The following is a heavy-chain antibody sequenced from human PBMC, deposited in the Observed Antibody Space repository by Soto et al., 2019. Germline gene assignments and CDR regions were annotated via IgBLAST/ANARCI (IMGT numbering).Heavy chain of an antibody. CDR3: ARSGDNYNLLDY. CDR1: GFTFSDYY. CDR2: SSNSGTFT. D-gene: IGHD1-1*01. V-gene: IGHV3-11*06. J-gene: IGHJ4*02. Sequence: GGSLRLSCEASGFTFSDYYMSWIRQAPGKGLEWIAYSSNSGTFTKYADSVKGRFSISRDNAKNSLYLQINNLSGEDTATYFCARSGDNYNLLDYWGQGTPVTVSS.